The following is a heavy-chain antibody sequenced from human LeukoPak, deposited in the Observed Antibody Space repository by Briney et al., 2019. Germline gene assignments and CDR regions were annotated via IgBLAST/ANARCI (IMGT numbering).Heavy chain of an antibody. Sequence: GGFLRLSCAASGFTFSSYGMHWVRQAPGKGLEWVAFIRYDGSNKYYADSVKGRFTISRDNSKNTLYLQMNSLRAEDTAVYYCAKLSSGWYSDYYYYMDVWGKGTTVTVSS. D-gene: IGHD6-19*01. CDR2: IRYDGSNK. V-gene: IGHV3-30*02. CDR1: GFTFSSYG. CDR3: AKLSSGWYSDYYYYMDV. J-gene: IGHJ6*03.